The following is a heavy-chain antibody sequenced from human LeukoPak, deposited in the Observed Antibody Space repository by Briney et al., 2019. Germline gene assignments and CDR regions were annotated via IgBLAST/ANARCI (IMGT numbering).Heavy chain of an antibody. CDR3: ARQQFGYYNSDNFDY. Sequence: SETLSLTCTVSGGSISSSSYYWGWIRQPPGKGLEWIGSIYYSGSTYYNPSLKSRVTISVDTSKNQFSLKLSSVTAADTAVYYCARQQFGYYNSDNFDYWGQGTLVTVS. J-gene: IGHJ4*02. CDR2: IYYSGST. D-gene: IGHD3-9*01. CDR1: GGSISSSSYY. V-gene: IGHV4-39*01.